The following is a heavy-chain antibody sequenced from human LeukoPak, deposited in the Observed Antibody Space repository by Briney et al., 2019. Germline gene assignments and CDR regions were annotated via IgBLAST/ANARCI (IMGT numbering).Heavy chain of an antibody. Sequence: GASVKVSCKASGYTFTSYDINWVRQATGQGLEWMGWMNPNSGNTGYAQKFQGRVTMTGTTSISAAYMELSSLRSEDTAVYYCATAPVPHYYDSSGYYSPFDYWGQGTLVTVSS. CDR3: ATAPVPHYYDSSGYYSPFDY. V-gene: IGHV1-8*01. J-gene: IGHJ4*02. CDR2: MNPNSGNT. CDR1: GYTFTSYD. D-gene: IGHD3-22*01.